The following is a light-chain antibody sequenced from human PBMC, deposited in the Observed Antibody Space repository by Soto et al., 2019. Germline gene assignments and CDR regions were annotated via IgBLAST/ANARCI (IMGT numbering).Light chain of an antibody. J-gene: IGKJ1*01. CDR2: GAS. CDR3: QQYLNWPWT. Sequence: EIVLTQSPDILSVSPGERAALSCRASQSVSNNLAWYQQQPGQAPRLLIIGASTRATGIPARFSGSGSGEDFTLTISSLQSEDFAVYFCQQYLNWPWTFGQGTKVEIK. CDR1: QSVSNN. V-gene: IGKV3-15*01.